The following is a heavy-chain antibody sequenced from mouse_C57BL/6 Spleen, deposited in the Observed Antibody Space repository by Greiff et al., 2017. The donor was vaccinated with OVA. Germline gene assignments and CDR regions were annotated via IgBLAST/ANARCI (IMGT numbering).Heavy chain of an antibody. CDR3: ARANWDGYFDV. Sequence: EVKLVESGGGLVKPGGSLKLSCAASGFTFSDYGMHWVRQAPEKGLEWVAYISSGSSTIYYADTLKGRFTISRDNAKNTLFLQMTSLRSEDTAMYYCARANWDGYFDVWGTGTTVTVSS. V-gene: IGHV5-17*01. J-gene: IGHJ1*03. CDR2: ISSGSSTI. D-gene: IGHD4-1*01. CDR1: GFTFSDYG.